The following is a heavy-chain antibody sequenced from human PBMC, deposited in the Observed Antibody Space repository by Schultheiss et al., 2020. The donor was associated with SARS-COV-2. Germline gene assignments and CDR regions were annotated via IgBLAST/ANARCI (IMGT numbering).Heavy chain of an antibody. J-gene: IGHJ5*02. D-gene: IGHD3-3*01. CDR1: GYTFTSYD. V-gene: IGHV1-69*05. CDR3: ARESNDLSAGTPRDWFDP. Sequence: SVKVSCKASGYTFTSYDINWVRQAPGQGLEWMGGIIPIFGTANYAQKFQGRVTITTDTSASTAYMELSSLRSEDTALYYCARESNDLSAGTPRDWFDPWGQGTLVTVSS. CDR2: IIPIFGTA.